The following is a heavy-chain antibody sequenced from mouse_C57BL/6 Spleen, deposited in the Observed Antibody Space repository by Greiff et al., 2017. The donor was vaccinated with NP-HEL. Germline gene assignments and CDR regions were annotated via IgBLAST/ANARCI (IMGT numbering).Heavy chain of an antibody. J-gene: IGHJ1*03. V-gene: IGHV1-69*01. CDR1: GYTFTSYW. D-gene: IGHD5-5*01. CDR2: IDPSDSYT. CDR3: ARNSLLHFEV. Sequence: QVHVKQPGAELVMPGASVKLSCKASGYTFTSYWMHWVKQRPGQGLEWIGEIDPSDSYTNYNQKFKGKSTLTVDKSSSTAYMQLSSLTSEDSAVYYCARNSLLHFEVWGTGTTVTVSS.